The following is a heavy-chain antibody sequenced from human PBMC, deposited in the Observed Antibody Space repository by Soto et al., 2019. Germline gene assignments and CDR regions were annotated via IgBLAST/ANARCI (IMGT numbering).Heavy chain of an antibody. Sequence: QLQLQESGPGLVKPSETLSLTCTVSGGSISSSSYYWGWIRQPPGKGLEWIGSIYYSGSTYYNPSLTSRVTISVYTSKNQFSLKLSSVTAADTAVYYCARLGTFQWKPIYYYYYMDVWGKGTTVTVSS. CDR1: GGSISSSSYY. CDR3: ARLGTFQWKPIYYYYYMDV. D-gene: IGHD6-19*01. V-gene: IGHV4-39*01. CDR2: IYYSGST. J-gene: IGHJ6*03.